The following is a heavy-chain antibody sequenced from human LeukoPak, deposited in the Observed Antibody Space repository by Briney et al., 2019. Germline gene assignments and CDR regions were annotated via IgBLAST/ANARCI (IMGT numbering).Heavy chain of an antibody. CDR2: MNPNSGNT. V-gene: IGHV1-8*03. J-gene: IGHJ6*03. CDR3: ARGTAYFLFGVVKSHYYYMDV. D-gene: IGHD3-3*01. Sequence: ASVKVSCKASGYTFTSYDINWVRQATGQGLEWMGWMNPNSGNTGYAQKFQGRVTITRNTSISTAYMELSSLRSEDTAVYYCARGTAYFLFGVVKSHYYYMDVWGKGTTVTVSS. CDR1: GYTFTSYD.